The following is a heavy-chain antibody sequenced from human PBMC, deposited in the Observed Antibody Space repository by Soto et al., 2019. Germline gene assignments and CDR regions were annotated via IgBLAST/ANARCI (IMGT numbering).Heavy chain of an antibody. CDR2: IYYSGST. Sequence: QVQLQESGPGLVKPSQTLSLTCPVSGGSISSGGYYWSWIRQHPGNGLEWIGYIYYSGSTYYNPSLTSRVTIAVDTSKNQFSLKLSSVTAADTAVYYCARSFAPIVVVPAAMLGWLDPWGQGPLVTVSS. V-gene: IGHV4-31*03. J-gene: IGHJ5*02. D-gene: IGHD2-2*01. CDR1: GGSISSGGYY. CDR3: ARSFAPIVVVPAAMLGWLDP.